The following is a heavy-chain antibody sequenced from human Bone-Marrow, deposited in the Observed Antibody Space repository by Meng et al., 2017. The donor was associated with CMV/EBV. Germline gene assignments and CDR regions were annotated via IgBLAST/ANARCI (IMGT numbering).Heavy chain of an antibody. J-gene: IGHJ4*02. D-gene: IGHD5-12*01. CDR1: GFIFKTYV. V-gene: IGHV3-33*03. Sequence: GESLKISCVASGFIFKTYVMHWVRQAPGKGLEWVTGIKYDGTEKYYADSVRGRFTVSRDNAGRSLYLQLNSLRVEDTAVYYCAQHTRVATNWGPGTPVTVSS. CDR2: IKYDGTEK. CDR3: AQHTRVATN.